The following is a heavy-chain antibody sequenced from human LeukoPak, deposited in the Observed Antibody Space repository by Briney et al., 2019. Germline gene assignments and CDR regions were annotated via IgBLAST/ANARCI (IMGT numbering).Heavy chain of an antibody. CDR3: ARGLGRSGKYNPIFDY. V-gene: IGHV4-59*01. Sequence: SETLSLTCTISGGSISSYYWSWIRQPPGKGLEWIGYIYYSGSTNYNPSLKSRVTISVDTSKNQFSLKLSSVTAADTAVYYCARGLGRSGKYNPIFDYWGQGTLVTVSS. D-gene: IGHD3-10*01. CDR2: IYYSGST. CDR1: GGSISSYY. J-gene: IGHJ4*02.